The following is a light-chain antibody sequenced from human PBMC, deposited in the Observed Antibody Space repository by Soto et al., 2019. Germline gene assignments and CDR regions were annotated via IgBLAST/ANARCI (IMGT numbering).Light chain of an antibody. V-gene: IGKV3-11*01. Sequence: EIVLTQSPATLSLSPGERATLSCRASQSVSSNLAWYQHKPGQPPRLLIYDASTRATGIPARFSGSGSGTDFTLTISSLEPEDFAVYYCQQRSIRPPITFGQGTRLEIK. CDR1: QSVSSN. CDR2: DAS. J-gene: IGKJ5*01. CDR3: QQRSIRPPIT.